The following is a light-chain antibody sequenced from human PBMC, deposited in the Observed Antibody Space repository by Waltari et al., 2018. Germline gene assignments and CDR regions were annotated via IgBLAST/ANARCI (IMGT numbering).Light chain of an antibody. V-gene: IGKV3-11*01. CDR2: AAS. J-gene: IGKJ1*01. CDR1: QSVGNY. Sequence: EIVLTQSPATLSLSPGERATLSCRAGQSVGNYLAWYQQRPGQAPRLLIYAASNRATGIPARFSGSGSGTDFTLKISRVEAEDVGVYYCMQSIQLPWTFGQGTKVEIK. CDR3: MQSIQLPWT.